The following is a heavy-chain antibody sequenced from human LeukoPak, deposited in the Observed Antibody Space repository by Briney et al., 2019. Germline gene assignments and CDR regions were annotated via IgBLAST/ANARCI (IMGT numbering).Heavy chain of an antibody. V-gene: IGHV5-10-1*01. CDR2: IDPSDSYT. D-gene: IGHD3-16*02. CDR1: GYSFTTYW. CDR3: ARVIHLGELSLYDY. J-gene: IGHJ4*02. Sequence: GESLRISCKGSGYSFTTYWITWLRQMPGKGLEWMGRIDPSDSYTNYSPSFQGHVTISADKFISTAYLQWSSLKASDTAMYYCARVIHLGELSLYDYWGQGTLVTLSS.